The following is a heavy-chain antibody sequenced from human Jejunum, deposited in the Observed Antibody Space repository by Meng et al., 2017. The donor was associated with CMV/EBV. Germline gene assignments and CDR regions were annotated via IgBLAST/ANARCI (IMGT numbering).Heavy chain of an antibody. CDR2: IDWNGGTT. D-gene: IGHD2/OR15-2a*01. J-gene: IGHJ6*02. CDR1: GFTFINYA. CDR3: ARDFSYYSLDV. V-gene: IGHV3-20*03. Sequence: ASGFTFINYAMNWVRQAPGKGLEWVSGIDWNGGTTAYADSVKGRFTISRDNAKNSLYLHMISLRAEDTALYYCARDFSYYSLDVWGQGTTVTVSS.